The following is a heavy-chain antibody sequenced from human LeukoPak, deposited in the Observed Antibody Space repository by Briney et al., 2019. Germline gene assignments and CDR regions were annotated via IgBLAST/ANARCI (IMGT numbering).Heavy chain of an antibody. J-gene: IGHJ4*02. V-gene: IGHV4-34*01. Sequence: SETLSLTCAVYGGSFSGYYWSWIRQPPGKGLEWIGEINHSGSTNYNPSLRSRVTISVDTSKNQFSLKLSSVTAADTAVYYCARGVSHCSSTSCQFGKEFDYWGQGTLVTVSS. CDR3: ARGVSHCSSTSCQFGKEFDY. CDR1: GGSFSGYY. D-gene: IGHD2-2*01. CDR2: INHSGST.